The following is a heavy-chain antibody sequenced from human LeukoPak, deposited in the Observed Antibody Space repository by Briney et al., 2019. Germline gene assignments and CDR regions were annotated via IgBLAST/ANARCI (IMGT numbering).Heavy chain of an antibody. D-gene: IGHD3-10*01. Sequence: ASVKVSCKASGYTFTSYAISWVRQAPGQGLEWMGGIIPLFGSAGYAQKFQGRVTFTADESTSTAYMELSSLRPEDTAVYYCARDLLGSAISYSSGAWDYWGQGTLVTVSS. CDR2: IIPLFGSA. J-gene: IGHJ4*02. CDR3: ARDLLGSAISYSSGAWDY. V-gene: IGHV1-69*13. CDR1: GYTFTSYA.